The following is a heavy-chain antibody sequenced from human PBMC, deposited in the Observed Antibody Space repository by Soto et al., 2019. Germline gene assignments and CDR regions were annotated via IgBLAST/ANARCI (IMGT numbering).Heavy chain of an antibody. V-gene: IGHV3-23*01. CDR2: ISGSGITT. CDR3: SKTASGTYSES. J-gene: IGHJ4*02. CDR1: GFTFNNCG. Sequence: EVQLLESGGGVVHPGGSLRLSCVASGFTFNNCGMNWVRQAPGKGLEWVSGISGSGITTYYADSVKGRFTISRDTSKNTLYLQMNSLRAEDTAVYYCSKTASGTYSESWGQGTLVTVSS. D-gene: IGHD1-26*01.